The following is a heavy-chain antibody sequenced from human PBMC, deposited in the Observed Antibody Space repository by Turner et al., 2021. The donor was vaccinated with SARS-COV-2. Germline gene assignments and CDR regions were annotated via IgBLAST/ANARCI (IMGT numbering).Heavy chain of an antibody. J-gene: IGHJ5*02. D-gene: IGHD2-2*01. CDR1: GGPISSGGYH. CDR2: IYYSGST. CDR3: ARDVPPVAGGTDCFDP. V-gene: IGHV4-31*03. Sequence: GELQESGPGLVRTSQTLSLTCTVSGGPISSGGYHWRWSRPPPGKGLEWIGYIYYSGSTYYNPSLKSRVTTSVDPTKNQFSLQLSFVTAAATAVYYCARDVPPVAGGTDCFDPWGQGTLVTVSS.